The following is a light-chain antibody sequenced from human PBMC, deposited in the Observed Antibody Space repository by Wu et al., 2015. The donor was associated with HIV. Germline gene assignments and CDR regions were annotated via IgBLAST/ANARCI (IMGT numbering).Light chain of an antibody. CDR2: DAS. CDR3: QQYDRSAEMST. CDR1: VNVRNK. J-gene: IGKJ2*01. V-gene: IGKV3D-15*01. Sequence: EIEMTQFPGTLSVSPGEGATLSCGASVNVRNKLAWYQQKPGLPPSLLIYDASTRATGIPARFSGGGSGTDFTLTISSLEPEDFAVYYCQQYDRSAEMSTFGQGTKVEIK.